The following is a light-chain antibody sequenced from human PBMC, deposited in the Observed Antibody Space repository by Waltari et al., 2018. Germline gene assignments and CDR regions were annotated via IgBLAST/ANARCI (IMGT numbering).Light chain of an antibody. J-gene: IGKJ4*01. Sequence: IQMTQSPSSLSASVGDRVTITCRASQSVGNYLKWYQQRPGQAPKVLIYAASTLQSGVPSRFSGSGSGTDFTLTINSLQPEDLSIYYCQQTYSAPLSFGGGTKVEMK. CDR3: QQTYSAPLS. V-gene: IGKV1-39*01. CDR1: QSVGNY. CDR2: AAS.